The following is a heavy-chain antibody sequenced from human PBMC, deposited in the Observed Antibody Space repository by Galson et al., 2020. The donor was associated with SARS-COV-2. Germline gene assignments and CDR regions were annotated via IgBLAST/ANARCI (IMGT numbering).Heavy chain of an antibody. V-gene: IGHV4-61*02. Sequence: SQTLSLTCTVPGGSISRGSYYWSWIRQPAGKELEGSGRIHSTGSTNYNPSLKSRVTISVDTSKNQFSLRLSSVTAADTAVYYCARSPDSSGNALDIWGQGTMVTVSS. D-gene: IGHD3-22*01. CDR2: IHSTGST. CDR1: GGSISRGSYY. J-gene: IGHJ3*02. CDR3: ARSPDSSGNALDI.